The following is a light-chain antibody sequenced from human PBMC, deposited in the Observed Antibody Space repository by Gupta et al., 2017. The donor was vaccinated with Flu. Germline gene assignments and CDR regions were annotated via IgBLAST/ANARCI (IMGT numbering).Light chain of an antibody. CDR2: GAS. CDR3: QQDNNWPYS. V-gene: IGKV3-15*01. Sequence: EIAMTQSPATLSVSPGERATLSCRASQSVSSNIAWYQQKPGQAPRLLIYGASTRATGIPARFSGSGSGTEFTLTISSLQSEDFAVYYCQQDNNWPYSFGQGTKLEIK. J-gene: IGKJ2*03. CDR1: QSVSSN.